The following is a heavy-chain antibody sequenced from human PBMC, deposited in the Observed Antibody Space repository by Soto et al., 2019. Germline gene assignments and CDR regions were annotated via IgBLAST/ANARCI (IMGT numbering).Heavy chain of an antibody. CDR2: VFYSGTT. D-gene: IGHD3-10*01. J-gene: IGHJ6*03. V-gene: IGHV4-59*08. Sequence: QVQLQESGPGLVKPSETLSLTCLVSGASIGDYYWSWIRQPPGQGLVWIGNVFYSGTTNYNPSLHSRVTLSVDASKNQSSLEMSYVTAADTAVYYCARHPMAPPPGVYYYYYMDVWGKGTTVTVSS. CDR1: GASIGDYY. CDR3: ARHPMAPPPGVYYYYYMDV.